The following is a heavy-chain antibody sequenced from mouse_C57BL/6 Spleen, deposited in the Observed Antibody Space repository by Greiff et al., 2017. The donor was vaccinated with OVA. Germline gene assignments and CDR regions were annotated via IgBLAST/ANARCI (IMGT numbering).Heavy chain of an antibody. V-gene: IGHV1-69*01. Sequence: QVQLQQPGAELVMPGASVKLSCKASGYTFTSYWMHWVKQRPGQGLEWIGEIDPSDSYPNYNQKFKGKSTLTVDKSSSTAYMQLSSLTSEDSAVYYCARLGTGYFDVWGTGTTVTVSS. CDR2: IDPSDSYP. J-gene: IGHJ1*03. CDR1: GYTFTSYW. D-gene: IGHD3-3*01. CDR3: ARLGTGYFDV.